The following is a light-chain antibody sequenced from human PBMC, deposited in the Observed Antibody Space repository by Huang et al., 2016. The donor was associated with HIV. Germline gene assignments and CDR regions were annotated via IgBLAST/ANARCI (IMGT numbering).Light chain of an antibody. CDR2: KAS. CDR1: QGISTW. J-gene: IGKJ1*01. V-gene: IGKV1-5*03. Sequence: GDRVTITCRASQGISTWLAWYQKKPGKAPTLLIYKASNLESGVPSRFSGSGSGTEFTLTITSLQPDDFATYYCQQYNGYWWTFGQGTKVEIK. CDR3: QQYNGYWWT.